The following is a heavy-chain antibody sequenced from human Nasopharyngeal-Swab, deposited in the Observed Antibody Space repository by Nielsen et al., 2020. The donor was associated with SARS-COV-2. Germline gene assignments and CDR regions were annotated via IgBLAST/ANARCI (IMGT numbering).Heavy chain of an antibody. CDR3: AKKVDGWYGFDY. Sequence: GESLKISCAASGLTFSSYVMSWVRQAPGKGLEWVSGLTSDGASTDYADSVKGRFTISRDTSKNTVYMQMNSLRAEDTAVYYCAKKVDGWYGFDYWGQGTLVTVSS. D-gene: IGHD6-19*01. CDR2: LTSDGAST. J-gene: IGHJ4*02. V-gene: IGHV3-23*01. CDR1: GLTFSSYV.